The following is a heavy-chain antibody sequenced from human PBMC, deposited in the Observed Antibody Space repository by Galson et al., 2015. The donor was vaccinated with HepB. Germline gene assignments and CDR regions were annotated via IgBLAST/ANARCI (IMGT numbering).Heavy chain of an antibody. CDR2: INSDGSST. D-gene: IGHD7-27*01. J-gene: IGHJ3*02. V-gene: IGHV3-74*01. CDR3: ARASGYWGAGNAFDI. CDR1: GFTFSSYW. Sequence: SLRLSCAASGFTFSSYWMHWVRQAPGKGLVWVSRINSDGSSTGYADSVKGRFTISRDNAKNTLSLQMNSLRAEDTAVYYCARASGYWGAGNAFDIWGQGTMVTVSS.